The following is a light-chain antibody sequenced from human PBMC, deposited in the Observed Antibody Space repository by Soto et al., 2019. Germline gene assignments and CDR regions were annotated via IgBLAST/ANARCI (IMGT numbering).Light chain of an antibody. CDR3: QQYNNWPFS. Sequence: EIVMTQSPATLSVSPGERATLSCRAGQGVTTNFAWYQQKSGQSPRLLIYDASIRATGVPARFSGTGSETDFTLTISGLQSEDSAIYFCQQYNNWPFSFGQGTRLEI. J-gene: IGKJ5*01. CDR1: QGVTTN. V-gene: IGKV3-15*01. CDR2: DAS.